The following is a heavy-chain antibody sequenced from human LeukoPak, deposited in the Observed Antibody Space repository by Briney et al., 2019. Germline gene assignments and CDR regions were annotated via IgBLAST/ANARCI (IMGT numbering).Heavy chain of an antibody. D-gene: IGHD6-13*01. J-gene: IGHJ5*02. Sequence: GESLKISRKGSGYSFTSYWIGWVRQMPGKGLEWMGIIYPGDSDTRYSPSFQGQVTISADKSISTAYLQWSSLKASDTAMYYCARHLYSSSGNGDNWFDPWGQGTLVTVSS. CDR2: IYPGDSDT. CDR3: ARHLYSSSGNGDNWFDP. V-gene: IGHV5-51*01. CDR1: GYSFTSYW.